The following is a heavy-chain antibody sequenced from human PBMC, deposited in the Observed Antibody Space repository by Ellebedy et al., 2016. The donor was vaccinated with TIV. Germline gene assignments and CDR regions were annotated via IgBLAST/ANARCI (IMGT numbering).Heavy chain of an antibody. Sequence: PGGSLRLSCAVSGFPFSSYSMNWVRQAPGKGLEWVSYISSSGSPIHYADSVKGRFSISRDNVKNSLYLQMNSLRDEDTAVYYCARDENYGAEVIDYWGQGTLVTVSS. CDR3: ARDENYGAEVIDY. D-gene: IGHD4-17*01. CDR2: ISSSGSPI. CDR1: GFPFSSYS. J-gene: IGHJ4*02. V-gene: IGHV3-48*02.